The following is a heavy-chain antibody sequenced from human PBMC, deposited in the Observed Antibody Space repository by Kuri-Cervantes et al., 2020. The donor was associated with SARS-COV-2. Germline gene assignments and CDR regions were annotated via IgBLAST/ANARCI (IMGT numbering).Heavy chain of an antibody. CDR2: IWYDGSNK. Sequence: GGSLRLSCAASGFTFSSYGMHWVRQAPGKGLEWVAVIWYDGSNKYYADSVKGRFTISRDNSKNTLYLQMNSLRAEDTAVYYCARVGVVGATTYYYYGMDVWGQGTTVTVSS. V-gene: IGHV3-33*01. J-gene: IGHJ6*02. CDR1: GFTFSSYG. D-gene: IGHD1-26*01. CDR3: ARVGVVGATTYYYYGMDV.